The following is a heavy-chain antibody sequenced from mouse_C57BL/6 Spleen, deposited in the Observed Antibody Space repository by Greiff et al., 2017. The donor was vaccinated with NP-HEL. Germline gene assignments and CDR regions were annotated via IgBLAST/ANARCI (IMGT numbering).Heavy chain of an antibody. CDR1: GYTFTDYY. V-gene: IGHV1-19*01. CDR2: INPYNGGT. J-gene: IGHJ2*01. D-gene: IGHD1-1*01. Sequence: VQLQQSGPVLVKPGASVKMSCKASGYTFTDYYMNWVKQSHGKSLEWIGVINPYNGGTSYNQKFKGKATLTVDKSSSTAYMELNSLTSEDSAVYYCARRYGSILDYWGQGTTLTVSS. CDR3: ARRYGSILDY.